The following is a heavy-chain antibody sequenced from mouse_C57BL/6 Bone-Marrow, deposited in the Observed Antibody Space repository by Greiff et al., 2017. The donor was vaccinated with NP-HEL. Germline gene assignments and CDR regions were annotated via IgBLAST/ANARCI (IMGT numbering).Heavy chain of an antibody. V-gene: IGHV1-52*01. CDR1: GYTFTSYW. Sequence: QVQLQQPGAELVRPGSSVKLSCKASGYTFTSYWMHWVKQRPIPGLEWIGNIDPSDSDTHYNQKFKDKATLTVDKSSSTAYMQLSSLTSEDPAVYYCARSRRGFAYWGQGTLVTVSA. J-gene: IGHJ3*01. CDR3: ARSRRGFAY. CDR2: IDPSDSDT.